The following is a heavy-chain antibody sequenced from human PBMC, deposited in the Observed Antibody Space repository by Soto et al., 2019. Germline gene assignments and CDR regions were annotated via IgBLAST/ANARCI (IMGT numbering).Heavy chain of an antibody. CDR2: INHLETT. CDR1: GASITYGGYS. J-gene: IGHJ4*02. CDR3: ARGGGSDSFDY. D-gene: IGHD1-26*01. Sequence: SETLSLTCTVSGASITYGGYSWSWIRQTPGKGLEWIGYINHLETTFYNPSFESRLTLSIDRAKNQFSLNLNPMSAADRAVCFCARGGGSDSFDYWGQGILVTVSS. V-gene: IGHV4-30-2*01.